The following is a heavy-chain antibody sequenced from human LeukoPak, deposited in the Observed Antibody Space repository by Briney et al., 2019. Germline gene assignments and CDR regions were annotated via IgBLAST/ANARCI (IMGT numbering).Heavy chain of an antibody. CDR3: AREGGFYRPLDY. J-gene: IGHJ4*02. D-gene: IGHD3-3*01. V-gene: IGHV4-4*02. CDR1: GGSVINTNW. CDR2: VHLDGRT. Sequence: SGALSLTCGVSGGSVINTNWWTWVRQPPGRGLEWIGEVHLDGRTNYNPSLESRLTMSVDVSENQVSLKLTSVTAADTAVYYCAREGGFYRPLDYSGQGTLVTVSS.